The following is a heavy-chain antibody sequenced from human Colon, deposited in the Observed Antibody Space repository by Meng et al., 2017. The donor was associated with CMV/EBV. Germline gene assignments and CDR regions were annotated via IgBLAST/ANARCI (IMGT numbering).Heavy chain of an antibody. CDR1: GFTFTSFG. V-gene: IGHV3-23*01. CDR3: ANLGAY. CDR2: ISGSGGTT. Sequence: GSLKISCAASGFTFTSFGMSWVRQAPGKGLVWVSGISGSGGTTNYADAVKGRFTISRDNSKNTLYLQMNSLRAEDTAVYYCANLGAYWGQGTLVTVSS. J-gene: IGHJ4*02. D-gene: IGHD1-26*01.